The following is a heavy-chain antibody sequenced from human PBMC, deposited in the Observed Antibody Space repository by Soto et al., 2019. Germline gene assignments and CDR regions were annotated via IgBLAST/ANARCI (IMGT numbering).Heavy chain of an antibody. Sequence: ASVKVSCKASGYTFTSYGISWVRQAPGQGLEWMGWISAYNGNTNYAQKLQGRVTMTTDTSTSTAYMELRSLRSDDTAVYYCAREGDIVVVPAAMGWDWFDPWGQGTLVTVSS. CDR1: GYTFTSYG. CDR2: ISAYNGNT. CDR3: AREGDIVVVPAAMGWDWFDP. J-gene: IGHJ5*02. V-gene: IGHV1-18*01. D-gene: IGHD2-2*01.